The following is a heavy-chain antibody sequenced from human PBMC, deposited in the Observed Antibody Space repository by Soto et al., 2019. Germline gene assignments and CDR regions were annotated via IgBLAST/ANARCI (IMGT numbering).Heavy chain of an antibody. Sequence: GESLKSSCKASVYSFTSCWIRSVRQMPWKGLEWMGRIDPSDSYTNYSPSFQGHVTISADKSISTAYLQWSSLKASDTAMYYCARLPLEAAYSDANSWGQGSLVTVAS. CDR1: VYSFTSCW. V-gene: IGHV5-10-1*01. CDR2: IDPSDSYT. D-gene: IGHD6-13*01. CDR3: ARLPLEAAYSDANS. J-gene: IGHJ4*02.